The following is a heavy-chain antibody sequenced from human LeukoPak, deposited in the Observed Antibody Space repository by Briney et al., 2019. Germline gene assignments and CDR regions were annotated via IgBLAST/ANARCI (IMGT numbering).Heavy chain of an antibody. CDR1: GFTFSSYW. CDR3: ARVGGGDCYSCYYFDY. CDR2: IKQDGSEK. V-gene: IGHV3-7*01. Sequence: GVSLRLSCAASGFTFSSYWMSWVRQAPGKGLEWVANIKQDGSEKYYVDSVKGRFTISRDNAKNSLYLQMNSLRAEDTAVYYCARVGGGDCYSCYYFDYWGQGTLVTVSS. J-gene: IGHJ4*02. D-gene: IGHD2-21*01.